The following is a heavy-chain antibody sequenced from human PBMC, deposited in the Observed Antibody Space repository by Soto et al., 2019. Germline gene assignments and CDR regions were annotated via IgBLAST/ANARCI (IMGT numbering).Heavy chain of an antibody. J-gene: IGHJ3*02. Sequence: WASVKVSCKASGGTFSSYAISWVRQAPGQGLEWMGGIIPIFGTANYAQKFQGRVTITADESTSTAYMELSSLRSEDTAVYYCARRNYYGSGSFLLLGAFDIWGQGTMVTVSS. CDR1: GGTFSSYA. D-gene: IGHD3-10*01. V-gene: IGHV1-69*13. CDR2: IIPIFGTA. CDR3: ARRNYYGSGSFLLLGAFDI.